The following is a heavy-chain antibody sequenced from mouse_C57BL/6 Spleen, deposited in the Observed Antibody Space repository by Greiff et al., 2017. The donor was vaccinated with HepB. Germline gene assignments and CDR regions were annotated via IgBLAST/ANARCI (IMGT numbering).Heavy chain of an antibody. V-gene: IGHV1-59*01. CDR2: IDPSDSYT. J-gene: IGHJ1*03. D-gene: IGHD1-1*01. Sequence: QVQLQQSGAELVRPGTSVKLSCKASGYTFTSYWMHWVKQRPGQGLEWIGVIDPSDSYTNYNQKFKGKATLTVDTSSSTAYMQLSSLTSEDSAVYYCARRGLRGWYFDVWGTGTTVTVSS. CDR1: GYTFTSYW. CDR3: ARRGLRGWYFDV.